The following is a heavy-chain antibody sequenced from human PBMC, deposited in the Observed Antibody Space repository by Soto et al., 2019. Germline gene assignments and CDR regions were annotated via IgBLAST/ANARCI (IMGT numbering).Heavy chain of an antibody. CDR2: LNPSDGAT. CDR3: ATEPLGGLPVPDDY. V-gene: IGHV1-46*01. Sequence: ASVKVSCKASGYSLTNYYIHWVRQAPGEGLQWMGLLNPSDGATTYAQRFQGRVTMTSDTSTRTVYMELSGLRSEDTAVYFCATEPLGGLPVPDDYWGQGTLVTVSS. D-gene: IGHD2-2*01. CDR1: GYSLTNYY. J-gene: IGHJ4*02.